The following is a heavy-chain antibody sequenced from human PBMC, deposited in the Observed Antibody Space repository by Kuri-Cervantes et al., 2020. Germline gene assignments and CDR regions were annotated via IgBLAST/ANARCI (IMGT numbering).Heavy chain of an antibody. V-gene: IGHV3-9*01. J-gene: IGHJ6*02. Sequence: SLKISCAASGFTFDDYAMHWVRQAPGKGLEWVSGISWNSGSIGYADSVKGRFTISRDNAKNSLYPQMNSLRAEDTAVYYCAKVLAPKYCSSTSSSYYYYYGMDVWGQGTTVTVSS. CDR2: ISWNSGSI. CDR1: GFTFDDYA. D-gene: IGHD2-2*01. CDR3: AKVLAPKYCSSTSSSYYYYYGMDV.